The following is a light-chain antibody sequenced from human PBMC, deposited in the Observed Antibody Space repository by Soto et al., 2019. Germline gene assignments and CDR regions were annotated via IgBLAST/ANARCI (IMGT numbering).Light chain of an antibody. J-gene: IGLJ2*01. Sequence: QSVLPQPPSASGSPGQSVTISWTGTSSDVGNYNYVSWYQQHPGKAPKPMIYEVSKRPSGVPDRFSGSKSGNTASLTVSGLQAEDEADYYCSSYAGSNNLVFGGGTKLTVL. CDR1: SSDVGNYNY. CDR3: SSYAGSNNLV. V-gene: IGLV2-8*01. CDR2: EVS.